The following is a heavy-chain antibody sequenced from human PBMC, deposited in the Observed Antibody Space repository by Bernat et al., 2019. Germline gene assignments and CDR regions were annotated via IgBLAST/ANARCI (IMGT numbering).Heavy chain of an antibody. J-gene: IGHJ3*02. V-gene: IGHV4-4*09. Sequence: QVQFQESGPRLVKPSETLSLTCTVSAGSISPYYWSWFRQPPGKGLEWIGYVFSSGGNNYNPSLKSRGTISIDTSKNHLSLELGSVTAADTALYYCGRKQRVSGTLDIRGQGTMVTVSS. CDR3: GRKQRVSGTLDI. CDR1: AGSISPYY. CDR2: VFSSGGN. D-gene: IGHD6-6*01.